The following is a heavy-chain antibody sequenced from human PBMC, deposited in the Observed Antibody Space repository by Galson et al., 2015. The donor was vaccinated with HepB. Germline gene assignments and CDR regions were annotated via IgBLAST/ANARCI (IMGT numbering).Heavy chain of an antibody. J-gene: IGHJ4*02. D-gene: IGHD3-10*01. CDR3: ARGRGY. CDR2: IKQAGSEK. V-gene: IGHV3-7*03. CDR1: GFSFSSSW. Sequence: SLRLSCAASGFSFSSSWMSWVRQAPGKGLEWVASIKQAGSEKYCVDCVKGRFTIPRDNAKNSLFLQMNSLRAEDTAGYYCARGRGYWGQGTLVPVSP.